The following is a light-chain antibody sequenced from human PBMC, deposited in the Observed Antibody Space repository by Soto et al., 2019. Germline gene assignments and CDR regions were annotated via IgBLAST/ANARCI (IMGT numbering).Light chain of an antibody. V-gene: IGLV2-11*01. CDR1: SSNVGVYNY. CDR2: DVN. CDR3: CSYAGTYTLL. J-gene: IGLJ3*02. Sequence: QSVLTQPRSVSGSPGQSVTISCTGTSSNVGVYNYVSWYQQHPGRVPKLMIYDVNKRPSGVPDRFSGSKSGNTASLTISGLQAEDEADYYCCSYAGTYTLLFGGGTKLTVL.